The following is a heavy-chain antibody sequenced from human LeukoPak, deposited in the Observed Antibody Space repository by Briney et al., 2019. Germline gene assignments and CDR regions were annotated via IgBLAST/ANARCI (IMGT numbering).Heavy chain of an antibody. CDR2: IRYDGSNK. CDR1: GFTFGSCG. D-gene: IGHD3-22*01. Sequence: PGGSLRLSCAASGFTFGSCGMHWVRQAPGKGLEWVAFIRYDGSNKYYADSVKGRFTISRDNSKNTLYLQMNSLRAEDTAVYYCAKDPKKYYDSSGYYFDYWGQGTLVTVSS. J-gene: IGHJ4*02. V-gene: IGHV3-30*02. CDR3: AKDPKKYYDSSGYYFDY.